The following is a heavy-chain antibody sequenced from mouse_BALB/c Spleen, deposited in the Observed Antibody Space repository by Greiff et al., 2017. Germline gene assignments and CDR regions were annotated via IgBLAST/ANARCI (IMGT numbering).Heavy chain of an antibody. D-gene: IGHD2-14*01. Sequence: VKLMESGPGLVQPSQSLSITCTVSGFSLTSYGVHWVRQSPGKGLEWLGVIWSGGSTDYNAAFISRLSISKDNSKSQVFFKMNSLQANDTAIYYCARTRYDEDYAMDYWGQGTSVTVSS. J-gene: IGHJ4*01. V-gene: IGHV2-2*02. CDR3: ARTRYDEDYAMDY. CDR2: IWSGGST. CDR1: GFSLTSYG.